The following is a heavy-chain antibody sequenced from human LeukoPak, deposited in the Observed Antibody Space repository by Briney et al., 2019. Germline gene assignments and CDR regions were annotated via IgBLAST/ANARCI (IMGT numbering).Heavy chain of an antibody. J-gene: IGHJ6*02. Sequence: SVKVSCKASGGTFSSYAISWVRQAPGQGLEWMGGIIPIFGTANYAQKFQGRVTITADKSTSTAYMELSSLRSEDTAVYYCAREPVVPAANYYYYYGMDVWGQGTTVTVSS. D-gene: IGHD2-2*01. V-gene: IGHV1-69*06. CDR2: IIPIFGTA. CDR1: GGTFSSYA. CDR3: AREPVVPAANYYYYYGMDV.